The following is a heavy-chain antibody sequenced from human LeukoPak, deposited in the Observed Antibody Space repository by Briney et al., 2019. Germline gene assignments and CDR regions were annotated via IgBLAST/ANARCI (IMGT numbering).Heavy chain of an antibody. D-gene: IGHD3-10*01. J-gene: IGHJ3*02. V-gene: IGHV3-30*02. Sequence: PGGSLRLSCAASGFTFSSYGMHWVRQAPGKGLEWVAFIRYDGSNKYYADSVKGRFAISRDNSKNTLYLQMNSLRAEDTAVYYCAKLWFGEFNDAFDIWGQGTMATVSS. CDR1: GFTFSSYG. CDR3: AKLWFGEFNDAFDI. CDR2: IRYDGSNK.